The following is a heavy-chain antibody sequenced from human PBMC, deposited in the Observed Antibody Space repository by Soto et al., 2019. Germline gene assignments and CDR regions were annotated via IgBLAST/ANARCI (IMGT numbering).Heavy chain of an antibody. V-gene: IGHV3-74*01. D-gene: IGHD1-26*01. CDR2: IESDGSST. J-gene: IGHJ4*02. Sequence: EVQLVESGGGLVQPGGSVRLSCVVSGFTFSNYRMHWVRQAPGKGLVWVSRIESDGSSTTSADSVKGRFTISRDNAKNTLYLQMDGLSSEDTAIYYCAREGVGLGYWGQGTLVTVSS. CDR1: GFTFSNYR. CDR3: AREGVGLGY.